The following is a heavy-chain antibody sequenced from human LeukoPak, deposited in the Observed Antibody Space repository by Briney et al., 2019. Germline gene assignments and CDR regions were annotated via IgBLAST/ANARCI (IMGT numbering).Heavy chain of an antibody. D-gene: IGHD6-19*01. V-gene: IGHV1-69*10. CDR2: IIPILGIA. CDR3: ARDPDSSGWYGHYFDY. J-gene: IGHJ4*02. CDR1: GGTFSSYA. Sequence: SVKVSCKASGGTFSSYAISWVRQAPGQGLEWMGGIIPILGIANYAQKFQGRVTITADKSTSTAYMELSSLRSEDTAVYYCARDPDSSGWYGHYFDYWGQGTLVTVSS.